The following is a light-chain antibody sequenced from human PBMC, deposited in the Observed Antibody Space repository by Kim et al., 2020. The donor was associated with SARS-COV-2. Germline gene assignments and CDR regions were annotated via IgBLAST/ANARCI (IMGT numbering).Light chain of an antibody. V-gene: IGKV3-20*01. CDR2: GAS. CDR3: QQYGSSPYT. Sequence: LSPGERATHSCRASRSVSSNYLAWFQQNPGQAPRLLIYGASSRITGIPDRFSGSGSGTDFTLTISRLEPEDFAVYYCQQYGSSPYTFGQGTRLEI. CDR1: RSVSSNY. J-gene: IGKJ2*01.